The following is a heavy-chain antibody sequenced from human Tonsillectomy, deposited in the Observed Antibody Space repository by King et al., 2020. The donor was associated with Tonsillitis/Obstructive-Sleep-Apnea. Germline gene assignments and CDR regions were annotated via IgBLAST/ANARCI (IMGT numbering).Heavy chain of an antibody. CDR2: IYYSGST. CDR1: GGSISSSSYY. D-gene: IGHD2-21*02. V-gene: IGHV4-39*01. J-gene: IGHJ4*02. CDR3: ARQNVVVVTASRTYAFDY. Sequence: QLQESGPGLVKPSETLSLTCTVSGGSISSSSYYWGWIRQPPGKGLEWIGSIYYSGSTYYNPSLKSRVTISVDTSKNQFSLKLSSVTAADTAVYYCARQNVVVVTASRTYAFDYWGQGTLVTVSS.